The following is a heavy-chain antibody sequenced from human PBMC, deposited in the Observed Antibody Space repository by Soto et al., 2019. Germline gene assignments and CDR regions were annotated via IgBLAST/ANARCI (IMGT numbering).Heavy chain of an antibody. D-gene: IGHD6-19*01. V-gene: IGHV1-69*01. CDR2: IIPIFGAT. J-gene: IGHJ6*02. Sequence: QVELVQSGAEVKKPGSSVKVSCKASGDTFNNYAFSWVRQAPGQGLEWMGGIIPIFGATRYAEKFQGRVTITADESTSTTYMDLSSLRCEDTAVYYWAREGGSGPRGYNGMDVWGQGTPVIVSS. CDR1: GDTFNNYA. CDR3: AREGGSGPRGYNGMDV.